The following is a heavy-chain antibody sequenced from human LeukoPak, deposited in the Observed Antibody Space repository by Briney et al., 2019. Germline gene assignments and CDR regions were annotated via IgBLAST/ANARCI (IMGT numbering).Heavy chain of an antibody. Sequence: DSVKVSCKVSGYTLTELSMHWVRQAPGKGLEWMGGFDPEDGETIYAQKFQGRVTMTEDTSTDTAYMELSSLRSEDTAVYYCATVRYYDSSLRTYYFDYWGQGTLVTVSS. CDR1: GYTLTELS. J-gene: IGHJ4*02. CDR3: ATVRYYDSSLRTYYFDY. CDR2: FDPEDGET. D-gene: IGHD3-22*01. V-gene: IGHV1-24*01.